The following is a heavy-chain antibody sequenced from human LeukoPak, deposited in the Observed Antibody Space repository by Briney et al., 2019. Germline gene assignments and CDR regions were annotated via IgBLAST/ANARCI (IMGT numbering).Heavy chain of an antibody. CDR1: GGSVSGSY. D-gene: IGHD5-18*01. CDR3: ARDLGGYNYGYSFDY. J-gene: IGHJ4*02. CDR2: IYSTGST. V-gene: IGHV4-4*07. Sequence: PSETLSLTCTVSGGSVSGSYWNWIRQPAGRGLEWIGRIYSTGSTNYNPSLKSRVTMSVDTSKNQFSLKLFSVTAADTAVYYCARDLGGYNYGYSFDYWGQGPLVTVSS.